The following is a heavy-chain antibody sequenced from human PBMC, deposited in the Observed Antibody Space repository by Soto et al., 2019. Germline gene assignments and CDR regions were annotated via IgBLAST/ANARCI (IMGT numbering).Heavy chain of an antibody. CDR3: ARYYCTNGVCHFDP. J-gene: IGHJ5*02. V-gene: IGHV4-59*08. Sequence: PSETLSDTGTVSGGSISSYYWSWIRQPPGKGLEWIGYIYYSGSTNYNPSLKSRVTISVDTSKNQFSLKLSSVTAADTAVYYCARYYCTNGVCHFDPWGQGTLVTVS. CDR1: GGSISSYY. D-gene: IGHD2-8*01. CDR2: IYYSGST.